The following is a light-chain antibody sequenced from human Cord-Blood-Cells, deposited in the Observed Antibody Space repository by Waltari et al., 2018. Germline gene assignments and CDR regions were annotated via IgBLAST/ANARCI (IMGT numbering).Light chain of an antibody. CDR1: QSISSW. V-gene: IGKV1-5*03. Sequence: DIQMTQSPSTMSASVGDRVTLTCRASQSISSWWAWYQQKPGKAPKRLIYKASSLESGVPSRFIGSGSGTELTLTVSSLQPDDFATYSWQQYNSYPWTFGQGTKVEIK. CDR2: KAS. J-gene: IGKJ1*01. CDR3: QQYNSYPWT.